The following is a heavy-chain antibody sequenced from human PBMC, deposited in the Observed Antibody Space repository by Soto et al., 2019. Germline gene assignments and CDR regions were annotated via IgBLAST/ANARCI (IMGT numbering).Heavy chain of an antibody. D-gene: IGHD1-1*01. CDR3: ARGVDAGVDV. V-gene: IGHV1-8*01. CDR2: MSPNSGAT. J-gene: IGHJ6*02. CDR1: GYTFTTYD. Sequence: QVKLVQSGAEVTKPGASVKVSCRASGYTFTTYDINWVRQATGQGLEWMGWMSPNSGATGYAQKFQGRVTMTRDTSISTAYMELRNLRSEDTAIYYCARGVDAGVDVWGQGPTVTVSS.